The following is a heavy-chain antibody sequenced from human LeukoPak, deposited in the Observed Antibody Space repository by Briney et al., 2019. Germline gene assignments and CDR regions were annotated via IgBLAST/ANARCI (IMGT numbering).Heavy chain of an antibody. J-gene: IGHJ3*01. D-gene: IGHD2-8*01. CDR2: INHSGST. V-gene: IGHV4-34*01. CDR3: ARDPAQTSGVFDF. Sequence: GSLRLSCAASGFTFSSYEMNWVRQPPGKGLEWIGEINHSGSTNYNPSLKSRVTISVDTSKNQFSLKLSSVTAADTAVYYCARDPAQTSGVFDFWGHGTMVIVSS. CDR1: GFTFSSYE.